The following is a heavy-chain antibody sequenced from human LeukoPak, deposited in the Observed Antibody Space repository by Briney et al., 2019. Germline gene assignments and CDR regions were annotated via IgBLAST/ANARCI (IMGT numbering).Heavy chain of an antibody. J-gene: IGHJ5*02. Sequence: ASVKVSCKASGYTFTSYAMHWVRQAPGQRLEWMGWINAGNGNTKYSQKFQGRVIITRDTSASTAYMELSSLRSEDTAVYYCARSGIVVVVAEINWFDPWGQGTLVAVSS. V-gene: IGHV1-3*01. D-gene: IGHD2-15*01. CDR2: INAGNGNT. CDR3: ARSGIVVVVAEINWFDP. CDR1: GYTFTSYA.